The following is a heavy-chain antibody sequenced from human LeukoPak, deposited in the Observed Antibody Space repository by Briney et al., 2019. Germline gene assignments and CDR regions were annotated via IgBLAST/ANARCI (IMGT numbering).Heavy chain of an antibody. Sequence: GESLKISCKGSGYSFTSYWIGWVRQMSGKGLEWMGIIYPGDSDTRYSPSFQGQVTISADKSISTAYLQWSSLKASDTAMYYCARLLEGYYDSSGYFDYWGQGTLVTVSS. V-gene: IGHV5-51*01. CDR1: GYSFTSYW. D-gene: IGHD3-22*01. CDR3: ARLLEGYYDSSGYFDY. CDR2: IYPGDSDT. J-gene: IGHJ4*02.